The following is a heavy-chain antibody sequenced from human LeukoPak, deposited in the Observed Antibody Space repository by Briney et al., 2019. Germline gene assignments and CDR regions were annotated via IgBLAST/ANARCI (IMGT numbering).Heavy chain of an antibody. Sequence: SETLSLTCTVSGGSISIYYWSWIRQPAGKGLEWIGRIYTSGSTNYNPSLKSRVTMSVDTSKNQFSLKLRSVTAADTAVYYCARDRGYCTNGVCYTDNWFDPWGQGTLVTVSS. CDR3: ARDRGYCTNGVCYTDNWFDP. D-gene: IGHD2-8*01. CDR2: IYTSGST. CDR1: GGSISIYY. V-gene: IGHV4-4*07. J-gene: IGHJ5*02.